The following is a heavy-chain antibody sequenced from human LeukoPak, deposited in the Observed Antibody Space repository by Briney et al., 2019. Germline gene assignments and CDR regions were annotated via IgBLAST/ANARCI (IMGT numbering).Heavy chain of an antibody. CDR3: ARSSSGWNDY. J-gene: IGHJ4*02. D-gene: IGHD6-19*01. V-gene: IGHV1-69*05. CDR2: IIPIFGTA. Sequence: SVKVSCKASGGTFSSYAISWVRQAPGQGLEWMGGIIPIFGTANYAQKFQGRVTMTRDTSTSTVYMELSSLRSEDTAVYYCARSSSGWNDYWGQGTLVTVSS. CDR1: GGTFSSYA.